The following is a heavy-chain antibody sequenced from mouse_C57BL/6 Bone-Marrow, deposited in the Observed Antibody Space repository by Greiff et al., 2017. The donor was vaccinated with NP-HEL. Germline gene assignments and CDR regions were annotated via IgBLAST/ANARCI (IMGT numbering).Heavy chain of an antibody. V-gene: IGHV12-3*01. CDR1: GFPITSGYY. D-gene: IGHD1-1*01. J-gene: IGHJ3*01. CDR3: AGDRWYYGSSYRFAY. Sequence: VKLMESGPGLVKPSQSLFLTCSITGFPITSGYYWIWIRQSPGKPLEWMGYITHSGETFYNPSLQSPISITRETSKNQFFLQLNSVTTEDTAMYYCAGDRWYYGSSYRFAYWGQGTLVTVSA. CDR2: ITHSGET.